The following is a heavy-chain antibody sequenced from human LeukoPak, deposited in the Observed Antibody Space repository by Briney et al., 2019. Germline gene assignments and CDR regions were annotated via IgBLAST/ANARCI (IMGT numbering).Heavy chain of an antibody. Sequence: SETQSLTCAVYGGSFSGYYWSWIRQPPGKGLEWIGYIYYSGSTNYNPSLKSRVTISVDTSKNQFSLKLSSVTAADTAVYYCARHSVLRFLEWLSGTTHDAFDIWGQGTMVTVSS. V-gene: IGHV4-59*08. CDR3: ARHSVLRFLEWLSGTTHDAFDI. J-gene: IGHJ3*02. D-gene: IGHD3-3*01. CDR1: GGSFSGYY. CDR2: IYYSGST.